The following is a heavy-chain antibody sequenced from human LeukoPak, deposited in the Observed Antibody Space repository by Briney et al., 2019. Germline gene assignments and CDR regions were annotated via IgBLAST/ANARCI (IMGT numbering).Heavy chain of an antibody. J-gene: IGHJ5*02. CDR3: ARGRYSSGWPRMTLKNWFDP. CDR1: GGTFSSYA. CDR2: INPNSGGT. D-gene: IGHD6-19*01. V-gene: IGHV1-2*02. Sequence: ASVKVSCKASGGTFSSYAISWVRQAPGQGLEWMGWINPNSGGTNYAQKFQGRVTMTRDTSISTAYMELSRLRSDDTAVYYCARGRYSSGWPRMTLKNWFDPWGQGTLVTVSS.